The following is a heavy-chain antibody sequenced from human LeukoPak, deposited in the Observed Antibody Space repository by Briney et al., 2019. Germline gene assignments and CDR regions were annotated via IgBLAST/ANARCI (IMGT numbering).Heavy chain of an antibody. CDR3: ARHIVVVPAAMSP. Sequence: GGSLRLSCAASGFTFSDYYMSWIRQAPGKGLEWVSYISSCGSTIYYADSVKGRFTISRDNAKNSLYLQMNSLRAEDTAVYYCARHIVVVPAAMSPWGQGTLVTVSS. CDR2: ISSCGSTI. V-gene: IGHV3-11*04. J-gene: IGHJ5*02. CDR1: GFTFSDYY. D-gene: IGHD2-2*01.